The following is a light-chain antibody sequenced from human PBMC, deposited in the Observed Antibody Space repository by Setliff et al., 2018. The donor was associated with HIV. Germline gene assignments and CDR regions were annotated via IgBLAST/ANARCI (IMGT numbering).Light chain of an antibody. CDR2: DTR. CDR3: LLSYYGTRV. V-gene: IGLV7-46*01. Sequence: QAVVTQEPSLTVSPGGTVTPTCGSSTGAVTSGHYPYWFQQKPGQAPRTLIYDTRNKHSWTPARFSGSLLGGKAALTLSGAQPADEAEYYCLLSYYGTRVFGGGTKVSVL. J-gene: IGLJ3*02. CDR1: TGAVTSGHY.